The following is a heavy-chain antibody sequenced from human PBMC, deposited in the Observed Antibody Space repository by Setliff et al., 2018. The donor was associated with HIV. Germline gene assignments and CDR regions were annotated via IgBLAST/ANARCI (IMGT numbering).Heavy chain of an antibody. V-gene: IGHV5-51*01. Sequence: PGESLKISCKGSGYSFTSYWIGWVRQLPGKGLEWMGIIYPGASDTRYSPSLQGQFTISADKSISTAYLQWSSLKASDTALYYCSRPCYYDILTGRGSYYYMDVWGKGTTVTVSS. D-gene: IGHD3-9*01. CDR2: IYPGASDT. J-gene: IGHJ6*03. CDR3: SRPCYYDILTGRGSYYYMDV. CDR1: GYSFTSYW.